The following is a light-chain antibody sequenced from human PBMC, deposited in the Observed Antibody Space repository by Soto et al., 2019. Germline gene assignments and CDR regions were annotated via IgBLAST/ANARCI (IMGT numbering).Light chain of an antibody. Sequence: DIVMTQSPDSLAVSLGERATINCKSSQSVLYSANNKNCLAWYQQKPGQPPKLLLYWASTRESGVPDRFGGSGSGTDFTLTIGSLQAEDVAVYDCQQYYSTPRTFGQGTKVEIK. CDR1: QSVLYSANNKNC. CDR2: WAS. J-gene: IGKJ1*01. CDR3: QQYYSTPRT. V-gene: IGKV4-1*01.